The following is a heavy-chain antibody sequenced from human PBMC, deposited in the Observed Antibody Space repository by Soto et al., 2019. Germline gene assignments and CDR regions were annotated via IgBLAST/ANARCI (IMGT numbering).Heavy chain of an antibody. CDR3: ASLLEHYYDSSGYRAFDI. V-gene: IGHV1-8*01. Sequence: ASVKVSCKASGYTFTSYDINWVRQATGQGLEWMGWMNPNSGNTGYAQKFQGRVTMTRNTSISTAYMELSSLRSEDTAVYYCASLLEHYYDSSGYRAFDIWGQGTMVTVSS. CDR1: GYTFTSYD. J-gene: IGHJ3*02. CDR2: MNPNSGNT. D-gene: IGHD3-22*01.